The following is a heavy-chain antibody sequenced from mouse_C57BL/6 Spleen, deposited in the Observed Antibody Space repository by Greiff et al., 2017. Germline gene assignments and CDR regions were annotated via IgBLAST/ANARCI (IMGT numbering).Heavy chain of an antibody. V-gene: IGHV1-18*01. CDR2: INPNNGGT. D-gene: IGHD1-1*01. J-gene: IGHJ4*01. CDR1: GYTFTDYN. Sequence: EVQLQQSGPELVKPGASVTIPCKASGYTFTDYNMDWVKQSHGKSLEWIGDINPNNGGTIYNQKFKGKATLTVDKSSSTAYMELRILTSEYTAVYYCARSYVAMDYWGQGTSVTVSS. CDR3: ARSYVAMDY.